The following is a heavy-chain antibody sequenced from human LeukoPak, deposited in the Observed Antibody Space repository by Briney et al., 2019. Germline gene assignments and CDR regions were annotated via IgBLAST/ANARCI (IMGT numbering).Heavy chain of an antibody. Sequence: GASVKVSCKASGYTFTSYDITWVRQATGQGLEWMGWMSPDSGYTGYAQTFQGRVTLTRNTSVSTAFMELSSLRSEDTAVYYCARDGPVAGTEVYYYYYMDVWGKGTTVTISS. CDR2: MSPDSGYT. CDR1: GYTFTSYD. J-gene: IGHJ6*03. D-gene: IGHD6-19*01. CDR3: ARDGPVAGTEVYYYYYMDV. V-gene: IGHV1-8*01.